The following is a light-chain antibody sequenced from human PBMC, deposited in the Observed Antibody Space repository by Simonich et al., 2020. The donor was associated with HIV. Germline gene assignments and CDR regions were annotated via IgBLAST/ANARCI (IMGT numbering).Light chain of an antibody. CDR1: SRDVVGYNY. CDR3: SSYTSSSTRV. J-gene: IGLJ3*02. Sequence: QSALTQPASVSGSPGQSITISCTGTSRDVVGYNYVSWYQQHPGKAPKLMIYDVSKRPSGVSNRFSGSKSGNTASLTISGLQAEDEADYYCSSYTSSSTRVFGGGTKLTVL. CDR2: DVS. V-gene: IGLV2-14*01.